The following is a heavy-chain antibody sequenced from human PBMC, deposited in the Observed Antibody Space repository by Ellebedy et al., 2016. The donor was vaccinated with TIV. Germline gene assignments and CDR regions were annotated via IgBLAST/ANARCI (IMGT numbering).Heavy chain of an antibody. CDR3: ARRGSYGDYAVQINSWFDR. Sequence: PGGSLRLSCAASGFSLRSYWMSWVRQAPGKGLEWVANIYHGGSQKYYVDSVKGRFTISRDNAKNSLYLQMDSLRAEDTAVYYCARRGSYGDYAVQINSWFDRWGQGTLVTASS. D-gene: IGHD4-17*01. CDR1: GFSLRSYW. J-gene: IGHJ5*02. V-gene: IGHV3-7*01. CDR2: IYHGGSQK.